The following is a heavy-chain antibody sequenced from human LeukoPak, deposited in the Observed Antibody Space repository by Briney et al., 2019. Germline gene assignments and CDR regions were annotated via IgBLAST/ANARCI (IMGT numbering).Heavy chain of an antibody. D-gene: IGHD6-13*01. V-gene: IGHV3-21*01. CDR3: ARDRDITAAGLNFEY. J-gene: IGHJ4*02. CDR2: ISSSSSYI. Sequence: GGPLRLSCAASGFTFSSYSMNWVRQAPGKGLEWVSSISSSSSYIYYADSVKGRFTISRDNAKNSLYLQMNSLRAEDTAVYYCARDRDITAAGLNFEYWGQGTLVTVSS. CDR1: GFTFSSYS.